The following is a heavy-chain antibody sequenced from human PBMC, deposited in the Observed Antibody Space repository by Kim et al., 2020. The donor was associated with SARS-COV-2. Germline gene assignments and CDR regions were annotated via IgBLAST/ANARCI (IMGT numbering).Heavy chain of an antibody. CDR3: ASGVTNQLAHV. J-gene: IGHJ4*02. Sequence: SETLSLTCTVSGGSLSNYYWNWIRQPPGKELEWVGYIFYSGTTNYSPSLKSRVTISLDTSKNPFSLKLTSVTAADTAVYFCASGVTNQLAHVWGQGPLVT. D-gene: IGHD2-2*01. CDR2: IFYSGTT. CDR1: GGSLSNYY. V-gene: IGHV4-59*13.